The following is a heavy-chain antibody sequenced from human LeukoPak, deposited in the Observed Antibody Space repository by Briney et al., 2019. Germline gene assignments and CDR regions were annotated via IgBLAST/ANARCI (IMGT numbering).Heavy chain of an antibody. CDR2: ISGSGGST. CDR3: ASPPSDSSGYQYYFDY. D-gene: IGHD3-22*01. V-gene: IGHV3-23*01. CDR1: GFTFSSYA. Sequence: PGGSLRLSCAASGFTFSSYAMSWVRQAPGKGLEWVSGISGSGGSTYYADSVKGRFTISRDNSKNTLYLQKNSLRAEDTAVYYCASPPSDSSGYQYYFDYWGQGTLVTVSS. J-gene: IGHJ4*02.